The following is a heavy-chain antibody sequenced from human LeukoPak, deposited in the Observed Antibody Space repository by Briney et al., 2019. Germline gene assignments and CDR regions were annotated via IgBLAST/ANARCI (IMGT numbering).Heavy chain of an antibody. Sequence: GESLRLSCAASGFTFSGYWIHWVRQAPGKGLEWVSRINPNGRTTTYADSVKGRFTISRDNAKNTVYLQMNSLRAEDTAVYYCARDGASSGYFPTAFDIWGQGTMVTVSS. V-gene: IGHV3-74*01. CDR2: INPNGRTT. CDR3: ARDGASSGYFPTAFDI. CDR1: GFTFSGYW. J-gene: IGHJ3*02. D-gene: IGHD3-22*01.